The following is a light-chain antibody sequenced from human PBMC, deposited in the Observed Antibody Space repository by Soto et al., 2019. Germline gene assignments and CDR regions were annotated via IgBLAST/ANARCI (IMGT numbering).Light chain of an antibody. Sequence: EIVMTQSPATLSVSPGEIATLYFSASQSVSSNLAWYQQKPGQAPRLLIYGASTRATGIPARFSGSGSGTDFTLTISSLQPDDIGTYYCQQNNRYPWTFGQGTKVDIK. CDR2: GAS. CDR1: QSVSSN. V-gene: IGKV3-15*01. J-gene: IGKJ1*01. CDR3: QQNNRYPWT.